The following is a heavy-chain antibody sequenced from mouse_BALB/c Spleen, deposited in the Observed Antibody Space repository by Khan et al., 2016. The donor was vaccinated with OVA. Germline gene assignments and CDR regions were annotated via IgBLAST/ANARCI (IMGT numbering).Heavy chain of an antibody. V-gene: IGHV3-2*02. D-gene: IGHD1-1*01. CDR3: ERGNYYGYARDY. J-gene: IGHJ4*01. CDR1: GYSITSNYA. CDR2: ISYSGTT. Sequence: EVQLQESGPGLVKPSQSLSLTCTVTGYSITSNYAWNWIRQFPGNKLEWMGYISYSGTTSYNPSLKSRISITRDTSKNQFFLQLNSVTPEETATYYCERGNYYGYARDYWGQGTAVTVSS.